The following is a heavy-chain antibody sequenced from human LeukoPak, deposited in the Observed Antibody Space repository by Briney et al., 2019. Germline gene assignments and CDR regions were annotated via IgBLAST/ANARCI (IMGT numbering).Heavy chain of an antibody. V-gene: IGHV3-23*01. D-gene: IGHD6-13*01. CDR3: AKFWGAAGTLNYGMDV. CDR1: GFSFSSYA. J-gene: IGHJ6*02. CDR2: ISGSGGST. Sequence: GGSLRLSCAASGFSFSSYAMSWVRQAPGKGLEWVSAISGSGGSTYYADSVKGRFTISRGNYKNTLYLQINSLRAEDTAVYYCAKFWGAAGTLNYGMDVWGQGTMVTVSS.